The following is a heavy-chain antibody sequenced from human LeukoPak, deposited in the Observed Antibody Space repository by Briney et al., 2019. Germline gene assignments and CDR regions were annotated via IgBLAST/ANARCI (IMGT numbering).Heavy chain of an antibody. CDR3: ARDIGGYYDSSGYYSGTYYFDY. CDR2: INPSGGST. CDR1: GYTFTSYY. V-gene: IGHV1-46*01. Sequence: GASVKVSCKASGYTFTSYYMHWARQAPGQGLEWMGIINPSGGSTSYAQKFQGRVTMTRDTSTSTVYMELSSLRSEDTAVYYCARDIGGYYDSSGYYSGTYYFDYWGQGTLVTVSS. J-gene: IGHJ4*02. D-gene: IGHD3-22*01.